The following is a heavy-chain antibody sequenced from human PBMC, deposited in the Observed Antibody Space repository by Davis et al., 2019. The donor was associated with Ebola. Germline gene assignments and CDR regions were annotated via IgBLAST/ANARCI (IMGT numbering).Heavy chain of an antibody. CDR3: ARDLLNPGDYATEYYGMDV. CDR2: ISGSGGST. V-gene: IGHV3-23*01. D-gene: IGHD4-17*01. CDR1: GFTFSSYA. J-gene: IGHJ6*02. Sequence: GESLKISCAASGFTFSSYAMSWVRQAPGKGLEWVSAISGSGGSTYYADSVKGRFTISRDNSKNTLYLQMNSLRAEDTAVYYCARDLLNPGDYATEYYGMDVWGQGTTVTVSS.